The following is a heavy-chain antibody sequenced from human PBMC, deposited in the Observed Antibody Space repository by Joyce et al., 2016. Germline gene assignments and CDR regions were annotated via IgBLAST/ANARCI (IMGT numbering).Heavy chain of an antibody. CDR2: TYYRSKWYN. CDR1: GDRVSSNRAA. J-gene: IGHJ4*02. D-gene: IGHD3-22*01. CDR3: ARAGYYHTSGYYYPNFDY. Sequence: QVQLQQSGPGLVKPSQTLSLTCAISGDRVSSNRAAWNWIRQSPSRGLEWLGRTYYRSKWYNDYAVSVKSRITINPDTPKNQFSLQLNSVTPEDAAVYYCARAGYYHTSGYYYPNFDYWGPGTLVTVSS. V-gene: IGHV6-1*01.